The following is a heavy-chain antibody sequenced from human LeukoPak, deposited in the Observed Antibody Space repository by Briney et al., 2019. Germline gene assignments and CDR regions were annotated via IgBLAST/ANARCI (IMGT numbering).Heavy chain of an antibody. V-gene: IGHV3-23*01. CDR1: GFTFSSYA. CDR2: ISGGGGST. Sequence: QSGGSLRLSCAASGFTFSSYAMSWVRQAPGKGLEWVSAISGGGGSTYYADSVKGRFTISRDNSKNTLYLQMNSLRAEDTAVYYCAKVGPSKDYGDYWGHWYLDLWGRGTLVTVSS. D-gene: IGHD4-17*01. J-gene: IGHJ2*01. CDR3: AKVGPSKDYGDYWGHWYLDL.